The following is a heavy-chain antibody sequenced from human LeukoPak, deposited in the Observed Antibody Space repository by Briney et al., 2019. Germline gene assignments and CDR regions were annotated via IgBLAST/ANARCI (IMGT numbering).Heavy chain of an antibody. CDR1: GGSISISNYY. Sequence: PSETLSLTCTVSGGSISISNYYWGWIRQPPGKGLEWIGSFYYSGSTYYNPSLKSRVTISVDTSKNQFSLKLSSVTAADTAVYYCARVKRGYCSSTSCPDSRWNYYYYYYMDVWGKGTTVTVSS. CDR3: ARVKRGYCSSTSCPDSRWNYYYYYYMDV. V-gene: IGHV4-39*07. J-gene: IGHJ6*03. D-gene: IGHD2-2*01. CDR2: FYYSGST.